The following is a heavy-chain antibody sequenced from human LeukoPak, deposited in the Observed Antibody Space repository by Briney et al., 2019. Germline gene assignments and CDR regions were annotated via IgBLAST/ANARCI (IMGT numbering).Heavy chain of an antibody. V-gene: IGHV3-66*02. D-gene: IGHD3-22*01. CDR3: ARDSRYDSSGYYYWYFDL. Sequence: GGSLRLSCAASGFTVSGNYMSWVRQAPGKGLEWVSVIYSGGSTYYTDSVKGRFTISRDNSKNTLYLQMNSLRAEDTAVYYCARDSRYDSSGYYYWYFDLWGRGTLVTVSS. CDR1: GFTVSGNY. CDR2: IYSGGST. J-gene: IGHJ2*01.